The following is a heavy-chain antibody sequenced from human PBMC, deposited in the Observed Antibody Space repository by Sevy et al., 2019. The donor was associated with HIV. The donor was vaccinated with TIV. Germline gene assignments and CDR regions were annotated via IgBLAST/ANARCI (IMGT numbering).Heavy chain of an antibody. CDR2: FDPEDGET. D-gene: IGHD3-22*01. CDR3: AITKDYYDNSGSPFDY. CDR1: GYTLTKLA. Sequence: ASVKVSCKVSGYTLTKLAMHWVRQAPGKGLEWMGTFDPEDGETIYSQKFQGRVNMTEDTSINTAYMELSSLRSEDTAVFYCAITKDYYDNSGSPFDYWGQGTLVTVSS. V-gene: IGHV1-24*01. J-gene: IGHJ4*02.